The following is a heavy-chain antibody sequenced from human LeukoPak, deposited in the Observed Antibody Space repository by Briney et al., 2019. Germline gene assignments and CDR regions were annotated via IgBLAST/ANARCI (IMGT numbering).Heavy chain of an antibody. D-gene: IGHD2-15*01. Sequence: GGSLRLSCAASGFTFSNYWMTWVRQAPGKGLEWVAHINQDGSKEYYMDSVKARFTISRDNAKNSLSLQMNSLRAEDTAVYYCARDPGGYCSSGSCLGAGYWGQGTLVTVSS. V-gene: IGHV3-7*01. CDR1: GFTFSNYW. CDR3: ARDPGGYCSSGSCLGAGY. J-gene: IGHJ4*02. CDR2: INQDGSKE.